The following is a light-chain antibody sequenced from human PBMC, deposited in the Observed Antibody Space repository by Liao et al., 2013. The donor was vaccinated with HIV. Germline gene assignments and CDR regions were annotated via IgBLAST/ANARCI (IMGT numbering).Light chain of an antibody. CDR3: QVWDSSSDHVV. Sequence: SYELTQPPSVSVSPGQTARITCSGDALPKQYAYWYQQKPGQAPVLVMSYDSDRPSGIPERFSGSNSGNTATLTISRVEAGDEAGYYCQVWDSSSDHVVFGGGTKLTVL. CDR1: ALPKQY. V-gene: IGLV3-21*02. J-gene: IGLJ2*01. CDR2: YDS.